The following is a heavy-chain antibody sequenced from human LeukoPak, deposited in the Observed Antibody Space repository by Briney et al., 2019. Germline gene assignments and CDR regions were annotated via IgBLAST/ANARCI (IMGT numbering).Heavy chain of an antibody. Sequence: SETLSLTCTVSSASITSSPYYWGWIRQSPGKGLEWIGSISYSGTTYYNPSLKSRVTISVDTSKNQFSLRLNSVTAADTAVYYCARGANVLSYWGQGTLVTVSS. CDR3: ARGANVLSY. D-gene: IGHD1-26*01. V-gene: IGHV4-39*01. J-gene: IGHJ4*02. CDR1: SASITSSPYY. CDR2: ISYSGTT.